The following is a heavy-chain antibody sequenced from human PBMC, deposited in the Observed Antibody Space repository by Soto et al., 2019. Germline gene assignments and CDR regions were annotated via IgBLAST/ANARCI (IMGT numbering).Heavy chain of an antibody. J-gene: IGHJ4*02. D-gene: IGHD2-15*01. V-gene: IGHV3-33*01. CDR1: GFTFSSYG. Sequence: QVQLVESGGGVVQPGRSLRLSCAASGFTFSSYGMHWVRQAPGKGQEWVAVIWYDGSNKYYADSVKGRFTISRDNSKNTLYLQMNSLRVEDTAVYFCAREVAMVAAPFDYWGQGTLVTVSS. CDR2: IWYDGSNK. CDR3: AREVAMVAAPFDY.